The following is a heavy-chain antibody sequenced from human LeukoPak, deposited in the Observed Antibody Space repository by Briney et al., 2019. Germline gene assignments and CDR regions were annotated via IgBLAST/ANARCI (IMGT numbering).Heavy chain of an antibody. CDR2: INPKSGGT. Sequence: ASVKVSCKASGYTFTGYYIHWVRQAPGQGLEWMGWINPKSGGTNYAQKFQGRVTMTRDTSISTAYMELSRLRSDDTAVYYCARLNYYYYYMDVWGKGTTVTVSS. CDR1: GYTFTGYY. J-gene: IGHJ6*03. CDR3: ARLNYYYYYMDV. V-gene: IGHV1-2*02.